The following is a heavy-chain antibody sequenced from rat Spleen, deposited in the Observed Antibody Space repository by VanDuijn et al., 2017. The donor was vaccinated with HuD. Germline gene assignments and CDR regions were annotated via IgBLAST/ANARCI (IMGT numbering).Heavy chain of an antibody. J-gene: IGHJ3*01. CDR2: ISTGGGNT. CDR3: TTERNSGPMLAY. D-gene: IGHD4-3*01. V-gene: IGHV5-25*01. CDR1: GFTFSNYY. Sequence: EVQLVESGGGLVQPGRSMKLSCAASGFTFSNYYMAWVRQAPTKGLEWVASISTGGGNTYYRVSVKGRFTISRDNAKSTLYLQMDSLRSEDTATYYCTTERNSGPMLAYWGQGTLVTVSS.